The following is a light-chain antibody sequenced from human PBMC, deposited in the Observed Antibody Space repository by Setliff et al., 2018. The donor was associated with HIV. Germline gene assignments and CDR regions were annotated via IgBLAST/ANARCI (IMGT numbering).Light chain of an antibody. CDR2: EAT. CDR1: SSDIGNSNL. Sequence: QSVLTQPASVSGSPGQSITISCTGTSSDIGNSNLVSWYQQHPGKAPKLIIYEATQRPSGFSNRFSGSKSGNTASLTISGLQAEDEADYYCCSFAGDTIYVLFGGGTKATVL. CDR3: CSFAGDTIYVL. V-gene: IGLV2-23*01. J-gene: IGLJ2*01.